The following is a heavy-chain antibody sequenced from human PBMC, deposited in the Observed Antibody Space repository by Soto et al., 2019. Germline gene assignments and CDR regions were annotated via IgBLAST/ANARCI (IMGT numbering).Heavy chain of an antibody. CDR3: AASYGSGYRAFDY. CDR2: VNPIVSMS. CDR1: GDTFSFYT. J-gene: IGHJ4*02. Sequence: QVQLVQSGAEVKKPGSSVKVSCKASGDTFSFYTINWVRQAPGLGLEWMGRVNPIVSMSNYAQKFQGRVTITADKSTNTAYMQLSSLRSEDTAIYYCAASYGSGYRAFDYWGQGALV. V-gene: IGHV1-69*02. D-gene: IGHD3-10*01.